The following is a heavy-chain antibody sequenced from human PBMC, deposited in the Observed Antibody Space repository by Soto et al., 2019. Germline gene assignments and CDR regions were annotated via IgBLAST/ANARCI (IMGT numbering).Heavy chain of an antibody. Sequence: EVQLVESGGGLVQPGESLRLSCAASGFTFSYYWMHWVRQAPGKGLVWVSRIHSDGSSTTYAESVKGRFTISRDNARNTVNLQMNGLRVEDTAVYYCARGDRGAFDMWGQGTVVTVSS. J-gene: IGHJ3*02. CDR1: GFTFSYYW. CDR2: IHSDGSST. CDR3: ARGDRGAFDM. V-gene: IGHV3-74*03. D-gene: IGHD1-26*01.